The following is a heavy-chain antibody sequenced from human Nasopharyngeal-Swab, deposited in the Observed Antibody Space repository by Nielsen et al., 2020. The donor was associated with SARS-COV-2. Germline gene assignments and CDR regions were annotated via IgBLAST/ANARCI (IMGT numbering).Heavy chain of an antibody. V-gene: IGHV4-4*02. J-gene: IGHJ4*02. CDR3: ARVPPRYCSSTSCYTTPGDY. CDR1: GGSISSSNW. D-gene: IGHD2-2*02. CDR2: IYHSGGT. Sequence: SETLSLTCAVSGGSISSSNWWSWVRQPPGKGLEWIGEIYHSGGTNYNPSLKSRVTISVDKSKNQFSLKLSSVTAADTAVYYCARVPPRYCSSTSCYTTPGDYWGQGTLVTVSS.